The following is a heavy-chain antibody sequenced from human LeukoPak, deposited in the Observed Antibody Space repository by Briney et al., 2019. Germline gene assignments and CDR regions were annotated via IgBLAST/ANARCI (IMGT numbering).Heavy chain of an antibody. Sequence: SETLSLTCAVYGGSFSGYYWSWIRQPPGKGLEWIGKINHSGSTNYNPSLKSRVTISVDTSKNQFSLKLGSVTAADTAVYYCARGRYDFWSGYRPFDYWGQGTLVTVSS. J-gene: IGHJ4*02. CDR2: INHSGST. CDR3: ARGRYDFWSGYRPFDY. D-gene: IGHD3-3*01. CDR1: GGSFSGYY. V-gene: IGHV4-34*01.